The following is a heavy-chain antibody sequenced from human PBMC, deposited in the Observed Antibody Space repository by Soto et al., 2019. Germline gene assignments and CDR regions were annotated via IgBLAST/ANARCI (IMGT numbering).Heavy chain of an antibody. CDR3: ARDWGGLRFLEWLLGYLDY. J-gene: IGHJ4*02. Sequence: QVQLVQSGAEVKKPGASVKVSCKASGYTFTSYGISWVRQAPGQGLEWMGWISAYNGNTNYAQKLQGRVTVTTDTSTSTAYMELRSLRSDDTAVYYCARDWGGLRFLEWLLGYLDYWGQGTLVTVSS. CDR2: ISAYNGNT. V-gene: IGHV1-18*01. D-gene: IGHD3-3*01. CDR1: GYTFTSYG.